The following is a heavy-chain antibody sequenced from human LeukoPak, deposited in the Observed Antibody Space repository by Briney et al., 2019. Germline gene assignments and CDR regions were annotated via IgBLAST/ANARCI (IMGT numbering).Heavy chain of an antibody. CDR1: GFTFTSYA. J-gene: IGHJ6*04. V-gene: IGHV3-23*01. CDR3: AELGITMIGGV. D-gene: IGHD3-10*02. Sequence: PGGSLRLSCVASGFTFTSYAMNWVRQAPGKGLEWVSVISVSGQSTYYADSVKGRFTISRDISKNTLYLQMNSLRAEDTAVYYCAELGITMIGGVWGKGTTVTISS. CDR2: ISVSGQST.